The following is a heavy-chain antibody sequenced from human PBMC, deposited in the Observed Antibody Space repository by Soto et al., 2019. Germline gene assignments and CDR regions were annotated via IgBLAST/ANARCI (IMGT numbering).Heavy chain of an antibody. CDR3: ARVAAAGILLAHFDY. Sequence: GSLRLSCAASGFTFSSYAMHWVRQAPGKGLEWVAVISYDGSNKYYADSVKGRFTISRDNSKNTLYLQMNSLRAEDTAVYYCARVAAAGILLAHFDYWGQGTLVTVSS. D-gene: IGHD6-13*01. CDR2: ISYDGSNK. CDR1: GFTFSSYA. V-gene: IGHV3-30-3*01. J-gene: IGHJ4*02.